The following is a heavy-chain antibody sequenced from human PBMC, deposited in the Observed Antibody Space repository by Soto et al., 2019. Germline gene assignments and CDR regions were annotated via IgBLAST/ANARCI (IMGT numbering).Heavy chain of an antibody. Sequence: GESLKISCKGSGYSFTSYWIGWVRQMPGKGLEWMGIIYPGDSDTRYSPSFQGQVTISADKSISTAYLQWSSLKASDTAMYYCARGAVVVPAPTTQYSFYYGMDVWGQGTTVTVSS. CDR3: ARGAVVVPAPTTQYSFYYGMDV. CDR1: GYSFTSYW. J-gene: IGHJ6*02. V-gene: IGHV5-51*01. CDR2: IYPGDSDT. D-gene: IGHD2-2*01.